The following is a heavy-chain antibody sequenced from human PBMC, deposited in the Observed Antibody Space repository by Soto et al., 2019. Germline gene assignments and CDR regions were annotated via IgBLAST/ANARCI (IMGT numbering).Heavy chain of an antibody. CDR1: GFTFSSYG. CDR2: ISYDGSNK. CDR3: AKDGGHYYYDSSGYSDY. J-gene: IGHJ4*02. Sequence: GGSLRLSCAAAGFTFSSYGMHWVRQAPGKGLEWVAVISYDGSNKYYADYVKGRFTISRDNSKNTLYLQMNSLRAEEKDVYYSAKDGGHYYYDSSGYSDYWGQGTLVTVSS. V-gene: IGHV3-30*18. D-gene: IGHD3-22*01.